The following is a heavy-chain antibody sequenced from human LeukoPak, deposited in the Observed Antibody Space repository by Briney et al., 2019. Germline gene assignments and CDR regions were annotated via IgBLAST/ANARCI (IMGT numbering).Heavy chain of an antibody. CDR1: GDGLSFYY. CDR3: ARGGEYCGSSNCYSDS. J-gene: IGHJ4*02. Sequence: SETLSLTCSVYGDGLSFYYWAWIRQPPGKGLEWTGEINFSGNVNYNPSLKSRITISVDTSKDQLTLNMTSVTAADTAMYYCARGGEYCGSSNCYSDSWGQGTLVTVSS. CDR2: INFSGNV. D-gene: IGHD2-2*01. V-gene: IGHV4-34*01.